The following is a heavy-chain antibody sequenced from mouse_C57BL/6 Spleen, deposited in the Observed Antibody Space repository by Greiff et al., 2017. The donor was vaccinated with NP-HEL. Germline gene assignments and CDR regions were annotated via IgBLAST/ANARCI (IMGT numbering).Heavy chain of an antibody. Sequence: VQLQQSGPELVKPGASVKISCKASGYAFSSSWMNWVKQRPGKGLEWIGRIYPGDGDTNYNGKFKGKATLTADKSSSTAYMQLSSLTSEDSAVYFCAREESRTLADWGQGTLVTVSA. J-gene: IGHJ3*01. CDR1: GYAFSSSW. CDR3: AREESRTLAD. V-gene: IGHV1-82*01. CDR2: IYPGDGDT.